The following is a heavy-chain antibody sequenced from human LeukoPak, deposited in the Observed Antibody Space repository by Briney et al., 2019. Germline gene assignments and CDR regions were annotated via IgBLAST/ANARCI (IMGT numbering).Heavy chain of an antibody. CDR1: GGSISSGSYY. CDR3: AREGLWFGELAEDYYYMDV. D-gene: IGHD3-10*01. Sequence: PSETLSLTCTVSGGSISSGSYYWSWIRQPAGKGLEWIGRIYTSGSTNYNPSLKSRVTMSIDTPKNQFSLKLSSVTAADTAVYYCAREGLWFGELAEDYYYMDVWGKGTTVTISS. V-gene: IGHV4-61*02. J-gene: IGHJ6*03. CDR2: IYTSGST.